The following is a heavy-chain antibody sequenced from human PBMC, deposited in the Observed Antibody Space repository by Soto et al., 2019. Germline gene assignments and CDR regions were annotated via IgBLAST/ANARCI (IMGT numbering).Heavy chain of an antibody. CDR3: AIVCSIVSLGLFSS. CDR2: ISAYNGNT. Sequence: ASVRVSCKGSGYTFTSYGISWVRQAPGQGLEWMGWISAYNGNTNYAQKLQGRDAMTTDPSTSTAYMELRSLRSDDTAVYYCAIVCSIVSLGLFSSRAQGTPVPV. D-gene: IGHD1-26*01. CDR1: GYTFTSYG. J-gene: IGHJ1*01. V-gene: IGHV1-18*01.